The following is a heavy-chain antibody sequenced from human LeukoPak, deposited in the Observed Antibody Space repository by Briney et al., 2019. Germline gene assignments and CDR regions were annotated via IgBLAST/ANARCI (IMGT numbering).Heavy chain of an antibody. CDR3: ARDSSGPAY. Sequence: GGSLRLSCEASGFTVSSDYMSWVRQAPGKGLEWVSVMCSGTCTFYADSVKGRFTISRDKSKNTLYLQMNSLRAEDTAVYYCARDSSGPAYWGQGTLVTVSS. D-gene: IGHD6-19*01. V-gene: IGHV3-66*01. CDR1: GFTVSSDY. J-gene: IGHJ4*02. CDR2: MCSGTCT.